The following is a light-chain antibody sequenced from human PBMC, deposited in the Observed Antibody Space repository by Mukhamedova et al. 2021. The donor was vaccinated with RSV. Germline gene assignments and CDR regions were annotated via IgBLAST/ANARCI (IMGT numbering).Light chain of an antibody. Sequence: QFISRYLNWFQQKPGKAPNLLIYAASTLQSGVPSRFSGSGFGTDFTLTITSLQPEDFAIYYCQQSYGTPPWTFGQGTKVE. V-gene: IGKV1-39*01. J-gene: IGKJ1*01. CDR2: AAS. CDR3: QQSYGTPPWT. CDR1: QFISRY.